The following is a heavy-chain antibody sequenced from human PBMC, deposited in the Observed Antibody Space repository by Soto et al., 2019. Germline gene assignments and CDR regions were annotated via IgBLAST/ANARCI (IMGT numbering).Heavy chain of an antibody. CDR1: GFTFSNYW. Sequence: GGSLRLSCAASGFTFSNYWMHWVRQAPGNGLVWVSRINSDGSSTIYADSVKGRFTISRDNTKNTLYLQMNSLRAEDTAVYYCVRVRSGYSYAMDVWGQGTTVTVSS. V-gene: IGHV3-74*01. J-gene: IGHJ6*02. CDR2: INSDGSST. CDR3: VRVRSGYSYAMDV. D-gene: IGHD3-3*01.